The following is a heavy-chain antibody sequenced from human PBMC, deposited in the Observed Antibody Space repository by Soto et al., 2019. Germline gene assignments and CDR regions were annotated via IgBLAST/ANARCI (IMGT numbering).Heavy chain of an antibody. CDR1: GGSITGYY. J-gene: IGHJ4*02. CDR2: IYYAGNT. CDR3: ARSTRYCTNGVCYYVFDY. V-gene: IGHV4-59*12. Sequence: KPSETLSLTCTVSGGSITGYYWSWIRQPPGRGLEWIGYIYYAGNTLYTPSLKSRVTMSVDTSKNQFSLKLSSVTAADTAVYYCARSTRYCTNGVCYYVFDYWGQGTLVTVSS. D-gene: IGHD2-8*01.